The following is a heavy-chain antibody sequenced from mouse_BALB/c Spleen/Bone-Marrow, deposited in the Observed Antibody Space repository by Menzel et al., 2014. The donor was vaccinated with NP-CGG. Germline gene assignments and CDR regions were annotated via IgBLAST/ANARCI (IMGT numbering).Heavy chain of an antibody. Sequence: DVQLQESGPDLVKPSQSLSLTCTVTGSSITSGYSWHWIRQFPGNKLEWLSYIHYSGNTSYNPSLKSRISITRDTAKNQFLLQLISVTTVHTATYYGARGESYGYDGFAYGGQGTLVPVSA. V-gene: IGHV3-1*02. CDR3: ARGESYGYDGFAY. J-gene: IGHJ3*01. CDR1: GSSITSGYS. D-gene: IGHD2-2*01. CDR2: IHYSGNT.